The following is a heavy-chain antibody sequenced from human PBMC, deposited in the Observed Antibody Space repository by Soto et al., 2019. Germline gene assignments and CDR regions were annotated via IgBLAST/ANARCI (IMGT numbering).Heavy chain of an antibody. CDR1: GFTFISSG. Sequence: PXGCLRLSCAASGFTFISSGLHWVRQAAGKGLEWVAVIWYDGSNKYYADSVKGRFTISRDNSKNTLYLQMNSLRAEDKAVYYCARDPYYYDRSGYYYYWGQGTVVTVSS. D-gene: IGHD3-22*01. CDR2: IWYDGSNK. J-gene: IGHJ4*02. V-gene: IGHV3-33*01. CDR3: ARDPYYYDRSGYYYY.